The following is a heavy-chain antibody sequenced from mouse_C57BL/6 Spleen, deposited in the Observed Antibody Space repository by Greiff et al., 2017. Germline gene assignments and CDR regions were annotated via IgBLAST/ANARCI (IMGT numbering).Heavy chain of an antibody. CDR1: GYTFTDYN. CDR2: INPNNGGT. CDR3: SRNFYYGLDY. J-gene: IGHJ2*01. D-gene: IGHD1-1*01. V-gene: IGHV1-18*01. Sequence: VQLQQSGPELVKPGASVKIPCKASGYTFTDYNMDWVKQSHGKSLEWIGDINPNNGGTIYNQKFKGKVTLTVDKSSSTAYMEFRSLTSADTTVYYYSRNFYYGLDYWGQGTTLTVSS.